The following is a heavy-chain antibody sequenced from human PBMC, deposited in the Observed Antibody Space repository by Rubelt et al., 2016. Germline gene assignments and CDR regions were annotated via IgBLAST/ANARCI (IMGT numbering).Heavy chain of an antibody. V-gene: IGHV3-30*04. J-gene: IGHJ4*02. CDR3: ARVYSSGWPDY. CDR1: GFTFSSYA. D-gene: IGHD6-19*01. Sequence: QVQLVESGGGVVQPGGSLRLSCAASGFTFSSYAMHWVRQAPGKGLEWVAVISYDGSNKYYADSVKGRFTFSRDNSKNTLYLEMNSLRAEDTAVEYCARVYSSGWPDYWGQGTLVTVSS. CDR2: ISYDGSNK.